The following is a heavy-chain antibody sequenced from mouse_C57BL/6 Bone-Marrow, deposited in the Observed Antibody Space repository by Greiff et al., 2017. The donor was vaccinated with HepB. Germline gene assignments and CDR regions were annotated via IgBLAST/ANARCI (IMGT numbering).Heavy chain of an antibody. J-gene: IGHJ2*01. D-gene: IGHD2-3*01. Sequence: VQLQQPGAELVMPGASVKLSCKASGYNFTSYGMNWVKQRPGKGLEWIGEIDPSDSDTNYNQKFKGKFTVTVDKSSSTAYMQLSSLTSADSAVYYCAREGYYAYYFDYWGQGTTLTVSS. CDR3: AREGYYAYYFDY. CDR2: IDPSDSDT. V-gene: IGHV1-69*01. CDR1: GYNFTSYG.